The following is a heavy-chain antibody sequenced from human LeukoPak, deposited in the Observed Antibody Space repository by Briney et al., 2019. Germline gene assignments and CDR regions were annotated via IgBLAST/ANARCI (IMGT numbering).Heavy chain of an antibody. Sequence: QTGGSLRLSCAASGFTFSKYSTHWVRQAPGKGLEWVAFMRYNGGNGYYADSVKGRFTISRDNLKSMLYLQMNSLRTDDTGLYFCAKDREEQLVRGWFDPWGQGTLVTVSS. V-gene: IGHV3-30*02. D-gene: IGHD6-13*01. CDR2: MRYNGGNG. CDR3: AKDREEQLVRGWFDP. J-gene: IGHJ5*02. CDR1: GFTFSKYS.